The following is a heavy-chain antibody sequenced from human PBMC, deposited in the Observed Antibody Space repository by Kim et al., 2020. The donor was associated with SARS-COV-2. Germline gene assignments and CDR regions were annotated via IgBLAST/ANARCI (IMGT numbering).Heavy chain of an antibody. D-gene: IGHD4-4*01. CDR1: GFTFDDYA. J-gene: IGHJ6*03. CDR2: ISWNSGSI. CDR3: AKEGLQYALFRYHYYYMDV. Sequence: GGSLRLSCAASGFTFDDYAMHWVRQAPGKGLEWVSGISWNSGSIGYADSVKGRFTISRDNAKNSLYLQMNSLRAEDTALYYCAKEGLQYALFRYHYYYMDVWGKGTTVTVSS. V-gene: IGHV3-9*01.